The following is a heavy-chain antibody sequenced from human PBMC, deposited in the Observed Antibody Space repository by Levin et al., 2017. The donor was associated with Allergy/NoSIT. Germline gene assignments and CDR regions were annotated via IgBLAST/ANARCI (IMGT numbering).Heavy chain of an antibody. J-gene: IGHJ4*02. CDR3: VREANDFWSAYRAPFDY. Sequence: RAGGSLRLSCAASGFTFSTYWMSWVRQAPGKGLEWVASIKQDGSEKYYVDSVKGRFTISRDNAKNSLYLQMTSLRAEDTAVYYCVREANDFWSAYRAPFDYWGQGTLVTVSS. CDR1: GFTFSTYW. V-gene: IGHV3-7*01. CDR2: IKQDGSEK. D-gene: IGHD3-3*01.